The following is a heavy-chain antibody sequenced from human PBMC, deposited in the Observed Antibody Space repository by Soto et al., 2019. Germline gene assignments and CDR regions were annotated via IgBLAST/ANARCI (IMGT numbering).Heavy chain of an antibody. V-gene: IGHV1-18*01. CDR1: GYTFTSYG. CDR2: ISAYNGNT. Sequence: QVQLVQSGAEVKKPGASVKVSCKASGYTFTSYGISWVRQAPGQGLEGMGWISAYNGNTNYAQKLQGRVTMTTDPSTSRACMELRSLRSDDTAVYYCARSDGSGSGAHPENDYWGQGALVTVSS. CDR3: ARSDGSGSGAHPENDY. D-gene: IGHD3-10*01. J-gene: IGHJ4*02.